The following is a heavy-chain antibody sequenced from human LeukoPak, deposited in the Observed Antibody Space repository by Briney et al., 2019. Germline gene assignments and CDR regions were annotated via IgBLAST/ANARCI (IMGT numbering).Heavy chain of an antibody. CDR3: ARGQFPQNYYGSTGFDY. CDR2: INHSGST. V-gene: IGHV4-34*01. J-gene: IGHJ4*02. Sequence: PSETLSLXCAVYGGSFSGYYWSWIRQPPGKGLEWIGEINHSGSTNYNPSLKSRVTISVDTSKNQFSLKLSSVTAADTAVYYCARGQFPQNYYGSTGFDYWGQGTLVTVSS. D-gene: IGHD3-10*01. CDR1: GGSFSGYY.